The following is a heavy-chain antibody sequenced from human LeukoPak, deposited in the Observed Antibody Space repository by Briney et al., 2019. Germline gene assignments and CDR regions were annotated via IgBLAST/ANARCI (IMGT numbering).Heavy chain of an antibody. D-gene: IGHD3-10*01. CDR2: IKHDGSEK. Sequence: GGSLRLSCAASGFTFSSYAMSWVRQAPGKGLEWVANIKHDGSEKYYVDSVKGRFTISRDNAKNSLYLQMNSLRAEDTAVYYCARDSGSGFDPWGQGTLVTVSS. J-gene: IGHJ5*02. CDR3: ARDSGSGFDP. V-gene: IGHV3-7*01. CDR1: GFTFSSYA.